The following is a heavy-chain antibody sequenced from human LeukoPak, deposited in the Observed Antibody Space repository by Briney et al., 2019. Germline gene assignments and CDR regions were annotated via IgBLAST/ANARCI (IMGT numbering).Heavy chain of an antibody. D-gene: IGHD3-10*01. CDR3: ARARYGSGGYFSDF. CDR2: IKQDGSEI. Sequence: PGGSLRLSCAASGFNFNSYLMSWVRQAPGKGLECVANIKQDGSEIYFVDSVKGRLTISRDNAKSSLYLQMNSLRGEDTAVYYCARARYGSGGYFSDFWGQGTLVTVSS. CDR1: GFNFNSYL. J-gene: IGHJ4*02. V-gene: IGHV3-7*04.